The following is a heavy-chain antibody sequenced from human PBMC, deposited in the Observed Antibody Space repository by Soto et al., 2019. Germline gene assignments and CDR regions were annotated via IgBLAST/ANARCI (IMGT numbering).Heavy chain of an antibody. CDR2: IYHSGST. J-gene: IGHJ4*02. D-gene: IGHD3-10*01. Sequence: QVQLQESGPGLVKPSGTLSLTCAVSGGSISSSNWWSWVRRPPGKGLEWMGEIYHSGSTNYNPSLKSRVTIPVDKSKSQSSVKLSSVTAADPDVYYCARDERVSGPNNRGQGTLVTVST. CDR1: GGSISSSNW. V-gene: IGHV4-4*02. CDR3: ARDERVSGPNN.